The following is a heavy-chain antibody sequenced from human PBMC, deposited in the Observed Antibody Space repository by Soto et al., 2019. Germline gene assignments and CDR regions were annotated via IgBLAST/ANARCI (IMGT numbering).Heavy chain of an antibody. CDR3: ARGQQLVGILVSRWFDP. CDR2: INHSGST. J-gene: IGHJ5*02. Sequence: QVQLQQWGAGLLKPSETLSLTCAVYGGSFSGYYWSWIRQPPGKGLEWIGEINHSGSTNYNPSLKSRVTISVDTSKNQFSLKLSSVTAADTAVYYCARGQQLVGILVSRWFDPWGQGTLVTVSS. CDR1: GGSFSGYY. V-gene: IGHV4-34*01. D-gene: IGHD6-13*01.